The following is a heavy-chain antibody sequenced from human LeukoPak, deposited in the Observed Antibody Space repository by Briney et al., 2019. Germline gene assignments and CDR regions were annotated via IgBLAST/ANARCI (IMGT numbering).Heavy chain of an antibody. D-gene: IGHD3-9*01. V-gene: IGHV3-21*01. CDR3: ARDRDVLRYFDWTFDY. J-gene: IGHJ4*02. CDR2: ISSSSSYI. CDR1: GFTFSTYS. Sequence: PGGSLRLSCAASGFTFSTYSMNWVRQAPGKGLEWVSSISSSSSYIYYADSVKGRFTISRDNAKNPLYLQMNSLRAEDTAVYYCARDRDVLRYFDWTFDYWGQGTLVTVSS.